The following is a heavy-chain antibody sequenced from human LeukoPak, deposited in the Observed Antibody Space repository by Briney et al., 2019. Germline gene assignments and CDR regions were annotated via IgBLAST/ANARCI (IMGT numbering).Heavy chain of an antibody. J-gene: IGHJ4*02. CDR3: AKWGDYDVLTGYYVSDY. Sequence: GASLRLSCAAAGFTFSNYAMSWVRQAPGKGLEWVSAITGSGGNTYYADSVKGRFTISRDNSKNTVFLQMNSLRAEDTAVYYCAKWGDYDVLTGYYVSDYWGQGTLVTVSS. CDR1: GFTFSNYA. D-gene: IGHD3-9*01. V-gene: IGHV3-23*01. CDR2: ITGSGGNT.